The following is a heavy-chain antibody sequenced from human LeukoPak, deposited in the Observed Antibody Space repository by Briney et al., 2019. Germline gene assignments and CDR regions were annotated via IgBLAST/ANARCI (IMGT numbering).Heavy chain of an antibody. Sequence: ASVKVSCKASGYTFTSYDINWVRQATGQGLEWTGWMNPNSGNTGYAQKFQGRVTMTRNTSISTAYMELSSLRSEDTAVYYCARGKAVAGPKYYYYYYMDVWGKGTTVTISS. J-gene: IGHJ6*03. D-gene: IGHD6-19*01. CDR1: GYTFTSYD. V-gene: IGHV1-8*01. CDR2: MNPNSGNT. CDR3: ARGKAVAGPKYYYYYYMDV.